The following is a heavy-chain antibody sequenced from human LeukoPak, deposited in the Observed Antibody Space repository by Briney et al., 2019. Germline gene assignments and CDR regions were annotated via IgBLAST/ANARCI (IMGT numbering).Heavy chain of an antibody. Sequence: ASVKVSCKVSGYTLTELSMHWVRQAPGQGLEWMGWINPNSGGTNYAQKFQGRVTMTRDTSISTAYMELSRLRSDDTAVYYCARGGDTGHYWGQGTLVTVSS. CDR3: ARGGDTGHY. J-gene: IGHJ4*02. D-gene: IGHD5-18*01. CDR1: GYTLTELS. CDR2: INPNSGGT. V-gene: IGHV1-2*02.